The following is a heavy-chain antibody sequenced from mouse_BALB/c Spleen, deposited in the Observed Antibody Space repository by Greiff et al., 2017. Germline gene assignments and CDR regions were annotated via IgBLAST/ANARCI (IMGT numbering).Heavy chain of an antibody. J-gene: IGHJ3*01. V-gene: IGHV5-6*02. Sequence: DVMLVESGGDLVKPGGSLKLSCAASGFTFSSYGMSWVRQTPDKRLEWVATISSGGSYTYYPDSVKGRFTISRDNARNILYLQMSSLRSEDTAMYYCARGYGSSFAYWGQGTLVTVSA. D-gene: IGHD1-1*01. CDR2: ISSGGSYT. CDR1: GFTFSSYG. CDR3: ARGYGSSFAY.